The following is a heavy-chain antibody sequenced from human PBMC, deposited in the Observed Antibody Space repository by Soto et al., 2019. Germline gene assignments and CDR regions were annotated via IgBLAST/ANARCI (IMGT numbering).Heavy chain of an antibody. D-gene: IGHD2-21*02. Sequence: QLQLQESGPGLVKPSETLSLTCTVSGGSISSSSYYWGWIRQPPGKGLEWIGSIYHTGSTYYNPSLKSRVTISVDTSKNQFSLKLRSVTAADTAVYYCARPVARAGDSHDAFDIWGQGTMVTVSS. V-gene: IGHV4-39*01. CDR3: ARPVARAGDSHDAFDI. J-gene: IGHJ3*02. CDR2: IYHTGST. CDR1: GGSISSSSYY.